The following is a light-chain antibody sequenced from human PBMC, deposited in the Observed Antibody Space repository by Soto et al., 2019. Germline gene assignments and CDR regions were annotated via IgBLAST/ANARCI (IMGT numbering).Light chain of an antibody. J-gene: IGLJ3*02. V-gene: IGLV1-47*02. Sequence: QSILTQPPSASGAPGQRVTISCSGSGSNIGNHSVYWYQHLPGTAPQLVLYNNTQRPSGVTDRFSGSKSGTSASLTISGLRAGDEADYYCATWDDGLSGGLFASGTQLTVL. CDR1: GSNIGNHS. CDR3: ATWDDGLSGGL. CDR2: NNT.